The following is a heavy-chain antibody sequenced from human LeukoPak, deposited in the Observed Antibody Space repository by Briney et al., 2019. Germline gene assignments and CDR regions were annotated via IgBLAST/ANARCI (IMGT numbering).Heavy chain of an antibody. CDR2: INPNSGGT. Sequence: ASVKVSCKASGYTFTGYYMHWVRQAPGQGLEWMGWINPNSGGTNYAQKFQGRVTMTRDTSISTAYMELRSLRSDDTAVYYCARSTYGSGSFDYWGQGTLVTVSS. D-gene: IGHD3-10*01. V-gene: IGHV1-2*02. CDR1: GYTFTGYY. J-gene: IGHJ4*02. CDR3: ARSTYGSGSFDY.